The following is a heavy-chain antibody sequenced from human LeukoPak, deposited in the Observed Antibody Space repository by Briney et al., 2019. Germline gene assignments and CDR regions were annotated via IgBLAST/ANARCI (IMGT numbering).Heavy chain of an antibody. J-gene: IGHJ6*03. CDR3: ARLKGYCSGGSCYYYYMDV. D-gene: IGHD2-15*01. CDR2: IYPGDSDT. Sequence: GESLKISCKGSGYRFSSDWIGWVRQMPGKGLEWMGIIYPGDSDTRYSPSFQGQVTISADKSISTAYLQWSSLKASDTAMYYCARLKGYCSGGSCYYYYMDVWGKGTTVTVSS. CDR1: GYRFSSDW. V-gene: IGHV5-51*01.